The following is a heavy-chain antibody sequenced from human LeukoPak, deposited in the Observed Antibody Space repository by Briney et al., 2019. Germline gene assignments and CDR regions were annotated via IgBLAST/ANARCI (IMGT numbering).Heavy chain of an antibody. CDR1: GFTFSSYA. Sequence: GGSLRLSCAASGFTFSSYAMSWVREAPGKGLEWVSAISGSGGSTYYADSVKGRFTISRDNSKNTLYLQMNSLRAEDTAVYYCAYTVAGTSVDYWGQGTLVTVSS. V-gene: IGHV3-23*01. CDR3: AYTVAGTSVDY. J-gene: IGHJ4*02. CDR2: ISGSGGST. D-gene: IGHD6-19*01.